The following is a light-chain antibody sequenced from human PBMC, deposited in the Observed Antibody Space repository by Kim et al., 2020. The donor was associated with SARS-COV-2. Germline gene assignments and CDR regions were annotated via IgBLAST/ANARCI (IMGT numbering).Light chain of an antibody. J-gene: IGKJ4*01. CDR3: QQRANSPTVT. V-gene: IGKV3-11*01. CDR1: QSVGSY. Sequence: EIVLTQSPGTLSLSPGERATLSCRASQSVGSYLAWYQQRPGQAPRLLIYDASNRATGVPARFSGSGSGTDFTLTINSLEPEDFAVYYCQQRANSPTVTFGGGTKVDIK. CDR2: DAS.